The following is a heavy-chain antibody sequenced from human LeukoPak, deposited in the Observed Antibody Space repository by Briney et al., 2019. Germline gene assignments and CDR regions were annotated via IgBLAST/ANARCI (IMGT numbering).Heavy chain of an antibody. CDR2: IYYSGST. Sequence: SETLSLTCTVSGGSISSGGYYWSWIRQHPGKGLEWIGYIYYSGSTYYNPSLKSRVTITVDTSKNQFSLKLSSVTAADTAVYYCARALGDFWSGSKAIYYFDYWGQGTLVTVSS. J-gene: IGHJ4*02. V-gene: IGHV4-31*03. D-gene: IGHD3-3*01. CDR3: ARALGDFWSGSKAIYYFDY. CDR1: GGSISSGGYY.